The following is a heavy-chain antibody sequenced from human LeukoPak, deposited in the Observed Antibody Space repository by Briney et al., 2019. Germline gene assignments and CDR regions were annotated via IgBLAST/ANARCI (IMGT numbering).Heavy chain of an antibody. CDR1: GFTFSSYG. CDR2: ISGSAVIT. V-gene: IGHV3-23*01. Sequence: PGGSLRLSCAASGFTFSSYGMSWVSQAPGKGLEWVSAISGSAVITFYADSAKGRFTISRDNSKNTLYLQMNSLRAEDTALYYCAKSRLSGINDAFDIWGQGTMVTVSS. J-gene: IGHJ3*02. CDR3: AKSRLSGINDAFDI. D-gene: IGHD3-3*01.